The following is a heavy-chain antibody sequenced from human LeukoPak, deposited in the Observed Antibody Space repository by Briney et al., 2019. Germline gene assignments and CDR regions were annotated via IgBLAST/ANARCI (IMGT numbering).Heavy chain of an antibody. Sequence: PSETLSFTCAVSGGSISSSNWWSWVRQPPGKGLEWIGEINHSGSTNYNPSLKSRVTISVDTSKNQFSLKLSSVTAADTAVYYCAGLAAAGDFDYWGQGTLVTASS. V-gene: IGHV4-4*02. CDR3: AGLAAAGDFDY. CDR2: INHSGST. CDR1: GGSISSSNW. J-gene: IGHJ4*02. D-gene: IGHD6-13*01.